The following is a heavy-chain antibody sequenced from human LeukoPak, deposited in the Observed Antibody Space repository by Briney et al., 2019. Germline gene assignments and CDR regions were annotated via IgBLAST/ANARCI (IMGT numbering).Heavy chain of an antibody. J-gene: IGHJ4*02. CDR2: ISTTGDRI. CDR3: VRDTKEY. CDR1: GFTFSSYE. D-gene: IGHD2-8*01. Sequence: GGSLRLSCVASGFTFSSYEMNWVRKAPGKGLEWISYISTTGDRIQYADSVKGRFTISRDNAKNSLYLQMNSLRAEDTAVYCCVRDTKEYWGQGTLVTVSS. V-gene: IGHV3-48*03.